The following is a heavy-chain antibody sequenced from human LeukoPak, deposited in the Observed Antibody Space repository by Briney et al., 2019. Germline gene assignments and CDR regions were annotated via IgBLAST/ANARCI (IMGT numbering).Heavy chain of an antibody. CDR2: ISYDGSNK. CDR1: GFTFSSYA. Sequence: PGGSLRLSCAASGFTFSSYAMHWVRQAPGKGLEWVAVISYDGSNKYYADSVKGRFTISRDNSKNTLYLQMNSLRAEDTAVYYCAREVGAVAAFDYWGQGTLVTVSS. V-gene: IGHV3-30-3*01. J-gene: IGHJ4*02. D-gene: IGHD6-19*01. CDR3: AREVGAVAAFDY.